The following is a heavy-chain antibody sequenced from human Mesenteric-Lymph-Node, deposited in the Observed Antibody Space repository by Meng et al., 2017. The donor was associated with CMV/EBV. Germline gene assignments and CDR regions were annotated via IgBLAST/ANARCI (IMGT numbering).Heavy chain of an antibody. Sequence: AASGFTFSSYWMHWVRQAPGKGLVWVSRINSDGSSTSYADSVKGRFTISRDNAKNTLYLQMNSLRAEDTAVYYCARGEYSSSSFFDYWGQGTLVTVSS. CDR2: INSDGSST. CDR3: ARGEYSSSSFFDY. D-gene: IGHD6-6*01. J-gene: IGHJ4*02. CDR1: GFTFSSYW. V-gene: IGHV3-74*01.